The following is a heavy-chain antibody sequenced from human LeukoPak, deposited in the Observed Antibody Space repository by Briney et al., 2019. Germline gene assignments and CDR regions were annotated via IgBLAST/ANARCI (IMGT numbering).Heavy chain of an antibody. Sequence: GEALEISCKGSGYSFATHWIAWVRQMPGKGLEWMAIIYPGDSDTRYSPSFEGQVAVSADKSINTAYLQWSSLKASDTAIYYCARRYYGDYPDFFDFWGQGTLVTVSS. CDR3: ARRYYGDYPDFFDF. J-gene: IGHJ4*02. V-gene: IGHV5-51*01. CDR2: IYPGDSDT. CDR1: GYSFATHW. D-gene: IGHD4-17*01.